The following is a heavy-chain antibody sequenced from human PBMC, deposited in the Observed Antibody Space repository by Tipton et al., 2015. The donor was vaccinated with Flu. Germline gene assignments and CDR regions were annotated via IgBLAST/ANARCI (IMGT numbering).Heavy chain of an antibody. V-gene: IGHV4-34*01. D-gene: IGHD5-12*01. CDR2: INHAGAT. J-gene: IGHJ4*02. CDR3: ARGSGYANAYLDS. CDR1: GGSFSDHY. Sequence: GLVKPSETLSLTCAVYGGSFSDHYWTWIRQPPGKGLEWIGEINHAGATNCNPPLKSRVTISTDTSKNQFSLNVTSLTAADTSVYYCARGSGYANAYLDSWGRGTLVTVSS.